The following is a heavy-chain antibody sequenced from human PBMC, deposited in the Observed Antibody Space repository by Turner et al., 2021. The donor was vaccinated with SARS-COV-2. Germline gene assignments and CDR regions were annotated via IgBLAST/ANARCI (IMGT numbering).Heavy chain of an antibody. D-gene: IGHD1-26*01. CDR3: ARAGWDLLPFDAFDI. Sequence: QVQLVESGGGVVQPGRSLRLSCAASGFTFISYGMHWVRQAPGKGLEWVAVISYDGSNKYYADSVKGRFTISRDNSKNTLYLQMNSLRAEDTAVYYCARAGWDLLPFDAFDIWGQGTMVTISS. J-gene: IGHJ3*02. CDR2: ISYDGSNK. CDR1: GFTFISYG. V-gene: IGHV3-30*03.